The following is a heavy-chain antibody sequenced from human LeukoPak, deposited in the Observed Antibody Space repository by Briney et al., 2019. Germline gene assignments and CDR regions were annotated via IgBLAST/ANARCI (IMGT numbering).Heavy chain of an antibody. CDR3: AKDQREYYFDY. J-gene: IGHJ4*02. V-gene: IGHV3-23*01. CDR1: GFTFNNYA. Sequence: GGSLRLSCTASGFTFNNYAMAWVRQAPGKGLEWVSTINTGGGAYYAASVKGRFTISRDNSRNTLYLQMNSLRAEDTAVYYCAKDQREYYFDYWGQGTLVTVSS. CDR2: INTGGGA. D-gene: IGHD6-25*01.